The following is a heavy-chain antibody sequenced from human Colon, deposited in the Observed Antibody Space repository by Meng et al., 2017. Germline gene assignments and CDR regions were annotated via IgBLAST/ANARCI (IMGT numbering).Heavy chain of an antibody. V-gene: IGHV4-61*01. CDR2: IYYSGST. CDR3: ARDSGYDKNWFDP. J-gene: IGHJ5*02. D-gene: IGHD5-12*01. Sequence: RPESGPGRVRPSETLSLTCTVSGGSVISNSYYWSWIRQPPGKGLEWIGFIYYSGSTNYNPSLKSRVTISVDTSKNQFSLKVSSVTAADTAVYYCARDSGYDKNWFDPWGQGTLVTVSS. CDR1: GGSVISNSYY.